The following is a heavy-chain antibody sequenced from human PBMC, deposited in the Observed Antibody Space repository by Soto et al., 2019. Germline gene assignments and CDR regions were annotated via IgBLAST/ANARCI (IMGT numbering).Heavy chain of an antibody. Sequence: SETLSLTCAVSGDSISSPNWWSWYRRPPGKGLELIGEMFASGSSNYNPYLNGRVTISLDTSKNHFSLKLTSVSAADTAVYYCARGQRGYLDYWGQGTLVTVSS. CDR2: MFASGSS. V-gene: IGHV4-4*02. CDR3: ARGQRGYLDY. D-gene: IGHD5-12*01. CDR1: GDSISSPNW. J-gene: IGHJ4*02.